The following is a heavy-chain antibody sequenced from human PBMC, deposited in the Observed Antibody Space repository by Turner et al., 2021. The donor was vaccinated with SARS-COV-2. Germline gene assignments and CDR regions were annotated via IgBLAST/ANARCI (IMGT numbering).Heavy chain of an antibody. J-gene: IGHJ5*02. Sequence: QVQLQESGPGLVKPSETLSLTCTVSGGSISRYYWSWIRQPPGKGLEWIGYIYYSGSTNYNYSLKSRVTISVDTSKNQFSLKLSSVTAADTAGYYCARRTGEWLVPGWFDPWGQGTLVTVSS. V-gene: IGHV4-59*01. CDR1: GGSISRYY. CDR3: ARRTGEWLVPGWFDP. CDR2: IYYSGST. D-gene: IGHD6-19*01.